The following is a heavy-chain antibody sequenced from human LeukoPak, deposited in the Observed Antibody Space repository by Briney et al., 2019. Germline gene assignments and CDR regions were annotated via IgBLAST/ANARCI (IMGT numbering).Heavy chain of an antibody. J-gene: IGHJ4*02. Sequence: GGSLRLSRAASGFTFSSYAMSWVRQAPGKGLEWVSGISGSGPYTFYTDSVKGRFTISRDSSKNTLYLQMNSLRAEDTALYYCAKHGYCSGISCFFDFWGQGTLVTVSS. V-gene: IGHV3-23*01. D-gene: IGHD2-2*03. CDR1: GFTFSSYA. CDR2: ISGSGPYT. CDR3: AKHGYCSGISCFFDF.